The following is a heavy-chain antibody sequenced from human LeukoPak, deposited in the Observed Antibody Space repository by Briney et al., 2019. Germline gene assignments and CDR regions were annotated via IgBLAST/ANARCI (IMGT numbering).Heavy chain of an antibody. CDR1: GGSFSGYY. CDR3: ARGNSSGWYRDYYGMDV. D-gene: IGHD6-19*01. Sequence: SETLSLTCAVYGGSFSGYYWSWIRQPPGKGLEWIGEINHSGSTNYNPSLKSRVTISVDTSKNQFSLKLSSVTAADTAVYYCARGNSSGWYRDYYGMDVWGQGTTVTVSS. CDR2: INHSGST. J-gene: IGHJ6*02. V-gene: IGHV4-34*01.